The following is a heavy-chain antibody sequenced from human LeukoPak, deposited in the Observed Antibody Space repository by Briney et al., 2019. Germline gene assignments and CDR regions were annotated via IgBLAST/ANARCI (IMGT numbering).Heavy chain of an antibody. J-gene: IGHJ4*02. CDR3: ARHAVYAGSGWAFDY. V-gene: IGHV4-38-2*02. D-gene: IGHD6-19*01. CDR1: GYSINSGYY. CDR2: IYHSGST. Sequence: SETLSLTCTVSGYSINSGYYWGWIRQPPGKGLEWIGSIYHSGSTYYNPSLKSRVTISVDTSKNQFSLNLNSVTAADTAVYYCARHAVYAGSGWAFDYWGQGTLVTVSS.